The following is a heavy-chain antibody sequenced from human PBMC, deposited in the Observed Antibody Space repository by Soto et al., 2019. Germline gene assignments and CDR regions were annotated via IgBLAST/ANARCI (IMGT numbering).Heavy chain of an antibody. CDR1: GDSVSSNSAA. J-gene: IGHJ6*02. V-gene: IGHV6-1*01. CDR2: TYYRSKWYN. D-gene: IGHD3-22*01. Sequence: SQTLSLTCAISGDSVSSNSAACNWIRQSPSRGLEWLGRTYYRSKWYNDYAVSVKSRITINPDTSKNQFSLQLNSVTPEDTAVYYCARAQAWGWLLDYYYYGMDVWGQGTTVTVSS. CDR3: ARAQAWGWLLDYYYYGMDV.